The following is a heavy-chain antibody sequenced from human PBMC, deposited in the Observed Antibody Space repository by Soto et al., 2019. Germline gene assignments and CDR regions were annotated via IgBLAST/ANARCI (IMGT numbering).Heavy chain of an antibody. CDR2: ISYDGSNK. J-gene: IGHJ6*02. CDR3: ARDLDDAPYSSSAYYYYYYGMDV. Sequence: PGGSLRLSCAASGFTFSSYAMHWVRQAPGKGLEWVAVISYDGSNKYYADSVKGRFTISRDNSKNTLYLQMNSLRAEDTAVYYCARDLDDAPYSSSAYYYYYYGMDVWGQGTTVTVSS. CDR1: GFTFSSYA. D-gene: IGHD6-6*01. V-gene: IGHV3-30-3*01.